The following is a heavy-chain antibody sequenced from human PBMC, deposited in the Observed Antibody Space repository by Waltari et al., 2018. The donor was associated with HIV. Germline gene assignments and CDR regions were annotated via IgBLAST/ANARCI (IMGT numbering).Heavy chain of an antibody. CDR3: AKGTAEYYGSGRLGV. CDR2: ISWNSGSI. J-gene: IGHJ6*02. CDR1: GFTVADYA. Sequence: EVQLVESGGGLVQPGRSLRLSCAASGFTVADYAMHWVRQAPGKGLEWVSGISWNSGSIGYADSVKGRFTISRDNAKNSLYLQMNSLRAEDTALYYCAKGTAEYYGSGRLGVWGQGTTVTVSS. V-gene: IGHV3-9*01. D-gene: IGHD3-10*01.